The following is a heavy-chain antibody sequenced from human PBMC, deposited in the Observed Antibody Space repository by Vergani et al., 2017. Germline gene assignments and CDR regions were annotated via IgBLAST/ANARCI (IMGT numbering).Heavy chain of an antibody. CDR1: GFTFSNYW. J-gene: IGHJ4*02. V-gene: IGHV3-74*03. Sequence: EVQLLESGGNLIQPGGSLRLSCGASGFTFSNYWMYWVRQVPGKGLLWVSRLNKDGTTTTYADSVRGRFTASRDNADNTLHLQMNSLRVDDTAIYFCVAGGNAGSLVYWGQGTLVTVSS. CDR2: LNKDGTTT. CDR3: VAGGNAGSLVY. D-gene: IGHD3-10*01.